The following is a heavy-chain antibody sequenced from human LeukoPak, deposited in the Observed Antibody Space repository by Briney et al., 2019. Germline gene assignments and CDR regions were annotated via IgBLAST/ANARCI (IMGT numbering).Heavy chain of an antibody. CDR1: GFTFDDYG. V-gene: IGHV3-20*04. CDR2: INWNGGST. D-gene: IGHD2-15*01. CDR3: ARELRGGSGGSCYDY. Sequence: PGGSLRLSCAASGFTFDDYGMSWVRQAPGKGLEWVSGINWNGGSTGYADSVKGRFTISRDNAKNSLYLQMNSLRAEDTALYYCARELRGGSGGSCYDYWGQGTLVTVSS. J-gene: IGHJ4*02.